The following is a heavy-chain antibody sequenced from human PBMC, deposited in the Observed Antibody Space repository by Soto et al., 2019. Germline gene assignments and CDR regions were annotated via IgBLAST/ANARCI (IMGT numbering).Heavy chain of an antibody. J-gene: IGHJ5*02. Sequence: QVQLVESGGGVVQPGRSLRLSCAASGFSFSRYALQWVRQAPGKGLGWVAVISNDGNTYYADSVEGRFTISIDNSKNTLYLHMNSLSAEGTAVYYCAGVRRPGGRNWFDTWGQGTLFTVCS. V-gene: IGHV3-30-3*01. D-gene: IGHD3-16*01. CDR2: ISNDGNT. CDR3: AGVRRPGGRNWFDT. CDR1: GFSFSRYA.